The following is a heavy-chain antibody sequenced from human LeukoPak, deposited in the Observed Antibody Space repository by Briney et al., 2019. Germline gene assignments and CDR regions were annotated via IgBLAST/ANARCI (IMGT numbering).Heavy chain of an antibody. J-gene: IGHJ4*01. V-gene: IGHV3-48*04. CDR1: GFTFSSYS. CDR3: VGGDRRED. Sequence: GGSLRLSCAASGFTFSSYSMNWVRQAPGKGLEWVSYISSSSSTIYYADSVKGRFTISRDNAEYSLFLQMNSLRAEDTAVYYCVGGDRREDWGHGTLVTVSS. CDR2: ISSSSSTI.